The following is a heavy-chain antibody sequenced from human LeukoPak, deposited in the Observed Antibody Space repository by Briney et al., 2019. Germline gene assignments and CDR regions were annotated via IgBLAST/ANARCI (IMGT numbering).Heavy chain of an antibody. V-gene: IGHV3-30*03. CDR3: ARGVAGNNWFDP. J-gene: IGHJ5*02. Sequence: PGRSLRLSCAASGFTFGSYSMHWVRQAPGKGLEWVAVISYDGSNKNCADSVRGRFTISRDNSKNTLFLQMNSLRAEDTAVYYCARGVAGNNWFDPWGQGTLVTVSS. CDR2: ISYDGSNK. D-gene: IGHD6-19*01. CDR1: GFTFGSYS.